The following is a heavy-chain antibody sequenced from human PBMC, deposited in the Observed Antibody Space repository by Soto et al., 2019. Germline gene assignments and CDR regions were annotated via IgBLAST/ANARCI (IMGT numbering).Heavy chain of an antibody. CDR3: ARGGVLWFGDHTPHFDY. CDR2: IIPIFGTA. D-gene: IGHD3-10*01. CDR1: GGTFSSYA. V-gene: IGHV1-69*01. Sequence: QVQLVQSGAEVKKPGSSVKVSCKASGGTFSSYAISWVRQAPGQGLEWMGGIIPIFGTANYAQEFQGRVTITADESTSTAYRELSSLRSEDTAVYYCARGGVLWFGDHTPHFDYWGQGTLVTVSS. J-gene: IGHJ4*02.